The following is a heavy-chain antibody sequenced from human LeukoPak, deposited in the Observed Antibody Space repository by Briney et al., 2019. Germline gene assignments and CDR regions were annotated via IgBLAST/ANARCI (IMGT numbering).Heavy chain of an antibody. CDR2: IYHSGST. CDR3: VREAIRYFDWLSPYYFDY. Sequence: SGTLSLTCAVSGGSISSSNWWSWVRQPPGKGLEWIGEIYHSGSTNYNPSLKGRVTISVDKSKNQFSLKLSSVTAADTAVYYCVREAIRYFDWLSPYYFDYWGQGTLVTVSS. V-gene: IGHV4-4*02. J-gene: IGHJ4*02. CDR1: GGSISSSNW. D-gene: IGHD3-9*01.